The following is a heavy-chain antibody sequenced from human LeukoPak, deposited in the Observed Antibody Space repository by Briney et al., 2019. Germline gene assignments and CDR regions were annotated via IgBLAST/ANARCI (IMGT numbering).Heavy chain of an antibody. CDR2: INHIGTT. V-gene: IGHV4-34*01. CDR3: ARGPFAHDYTDYA. D-gene: IGHD4-11*01. J-gene: IGHJ4*02. CDR1: DGSFSDFY. Sequence: PSETLSLTCAVYDGSFSDFYWSWIRQPPGKRLDWMGEINHIGTTNYNPSFKSRVSISVDTSKNQFSLRLNSVTAADTAVYYCARGPFAHDYTDYAWGQGTLVTVSS.